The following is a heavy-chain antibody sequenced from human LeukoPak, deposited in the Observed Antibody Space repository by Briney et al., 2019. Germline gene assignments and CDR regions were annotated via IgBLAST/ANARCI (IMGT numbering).Heavy chain of an antibody. Sequence: GGSLRLSCAASGFTFSSYWMHWVRQVPGKGLVWVSCISSDGSSTRYADSVKGRFAISRDNAKNTLYLQMTSLKVEDTAVYYCARGSDYYDSSGYHYITDNWGQGTLVTVSS. D-gene: IGHD3-22*01. CDR2: ISSDGSST. CDR3: ARGSDYYDSSGYHYITDN. V-gene: IGHV3-74*01. CDR1: GFTFSSYW. J-gene: IGHJ4*02.